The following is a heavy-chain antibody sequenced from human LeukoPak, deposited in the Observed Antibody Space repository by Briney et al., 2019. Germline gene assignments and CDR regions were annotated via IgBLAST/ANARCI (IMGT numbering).Heavy chain of an antibody. V-gene: IGHV5-51*01. CDR1: GYSFTTYW. D-gene: IGHD1-1*01. CDR3: ARDWKDPAAFDI. Sequence: GESLKISCKGSGYSFTTYWIGWVRQMPGKGREWMAIINPGDSDTRYSPSFQGQVTISADKSISTAYLQWSSLKASDTAMYYCARDWKDPAAFDIWGQGTMVTVS. CDR2: INPGDSDT. J-gene: IGHJ3*02.